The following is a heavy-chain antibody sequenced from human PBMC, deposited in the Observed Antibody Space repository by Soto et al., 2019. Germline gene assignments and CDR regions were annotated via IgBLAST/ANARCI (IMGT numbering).Heavy chain of an antibody. Sequence: PSETLSLTCAFYGGYFSGYYWSWIRKPPGKGLEWLGDINPSGSTNYNPSLKSRVIMSVDTSKKQFSLNVTSVTAADTAVYYCARGARRRPPRDAFDIWGQGTMVTVSS. CDR3: ARGARRRPPRDAFDI. CDR2: INPSGST. V-gene: IGHV4-34*01. CDR1: GGYFSGYY. J-gene: IGHJ3*02.